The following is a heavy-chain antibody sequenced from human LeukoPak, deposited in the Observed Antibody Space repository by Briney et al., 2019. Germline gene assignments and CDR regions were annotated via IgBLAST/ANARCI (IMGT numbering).Heavy chain of an antibody. J-gene: IGHJ5*02. CDR3: ADYNNTAGWFDP. D-gene: IGHD4-11*01. CDR2: IKSKTDDGTI. Sequence: GGSLRLSCIVSGFTFSNAWMNWLRQAPGRGLEWVGRIKSKTDDGTIDYAAPVKGRFTISRDDSKTTLYLQMNNLKTEDTAVYYCADYNNTAGWFDPWGQGTLVTVSS. V-gene: IGHV3-15*07. CDR1: GFTFSNAW.